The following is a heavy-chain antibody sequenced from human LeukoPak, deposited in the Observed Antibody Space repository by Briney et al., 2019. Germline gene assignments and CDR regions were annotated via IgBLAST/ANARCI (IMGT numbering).Heavy chain of an antibody. Sequence: GGSLRLSCAASGFTFSSYWMSWVRLAPGKGLEWVANIKGDGSEKWYADSVKGGFTISRDNAQNSVHLQMNSLRAEDTAVYHCARDEYRSRWLHPWGQGTLVTVTS. J-gene: IGHJ5*02. CDR3: ARDEYRSRWLHP. D-gene: IGHD5-24*01. CDR2: IKGDGSEK. CDR1: GFTFSSYW. V-gene: IGHV3-7*01.